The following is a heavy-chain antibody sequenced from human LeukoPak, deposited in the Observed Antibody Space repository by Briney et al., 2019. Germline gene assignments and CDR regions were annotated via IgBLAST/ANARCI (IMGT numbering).Heavy chain of an antibody. V-gene: IGHV4-34*01. J-gene: IGHJ4*02. D-gene: IGHD4-17*01. CDR1: GGSFSGYY. CDR3: GRGTTVIDY. Sequence: PSETLSLTCAVYGGSFSGYYWSWIRQPPGKGLEWIGEINHSGSTNYNPSLKSRVTISVDTSKNQFSLKLSSVTAADTAVYYCGRGTTVIDYWGQGTLVTVSS. CDR2: INHSGST.